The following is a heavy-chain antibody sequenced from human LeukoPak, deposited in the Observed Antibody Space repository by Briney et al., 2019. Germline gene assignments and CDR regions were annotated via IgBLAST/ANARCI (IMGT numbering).Heavy chain of an antibody. CDR2: IIPIFGTA. CDR3: ARDYYDSYGMDV. J-gene: IGHJ6*02. D-gene: IGHD3-22*01. CDR1: GGTFSSYA. V-gene: IGHV1-69*13. Sequence: ASVKVSCKASGGTFSSYAISRVRQAPGQGLEWMGGIIPIFGTANYAQKFQGRVTITADESTSTAYMELSSLRSEDTAVYYCARDYYDSYGMDVWGQGTTVTVSS.